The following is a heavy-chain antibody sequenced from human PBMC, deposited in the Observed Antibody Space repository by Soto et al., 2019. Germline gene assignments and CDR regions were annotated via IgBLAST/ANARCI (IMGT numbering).Heavy chain of an antibody. V-gene: IGHV2-5*01. J-gene: IGHJ3*02. Sequence: SGPTLVNPTHTLTLTCSFSGFSLSTSGGGVGWIRQSPGKALEWLALIYWSGDEHYRPSLKSRLSIIKDTSKNHVVLIMTDMDAVHKATYYCARGLATLPAFAFDILGQGTMVTVSS. D-gene: IGHD6-6*01. CDR3: ARGLATLPAFAFDI. CDR2: IYWSGDE. CDR1: GFSLSTSGGG.